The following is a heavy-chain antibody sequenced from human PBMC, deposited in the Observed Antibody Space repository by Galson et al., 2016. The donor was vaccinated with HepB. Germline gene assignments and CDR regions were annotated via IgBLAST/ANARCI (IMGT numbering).Heavy chain of an antibody. Sequence: SLRLSCAASGLNFWTYWMTWVRQAPGKGPEWVASISHDGRDQRYVESVKGRFTLSRDNARNSLYMQMNSLRVDDTALYYCAKYGGLVESWGQGTLSTVSS. V-gene: IGHV3-7*03. CDR2: ISHDGRDQ. J-gene: IGHJ4*02. CDR1: GLNFWTYW. D-gene: IGHD3-16*01. CDR3: AKYGGLVES.